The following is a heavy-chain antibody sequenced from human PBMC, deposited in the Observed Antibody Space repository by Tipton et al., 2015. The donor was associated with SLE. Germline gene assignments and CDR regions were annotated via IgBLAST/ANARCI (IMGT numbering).Heavy chain of an antibody. D-gene: IGHD2-8*02. CDR1: GFTFSSYS. CDR2: ISSSSSYI. J-gene: IGHJ4*02. CDR3: ARVGGGAVCTGGVCYRVPTGFDS. Sequence: SLRLSCAASGFTFSSYSMNWVRQAPGKGLEWVSSISSSSSYIYYADSVKGRFTISRDNSKNTLFLQMNSLRAEDTAVYYCARVGGGAVCTGGVCYRVPTGFDSWGQGTLVTVSS. V-gene: IGHV3-21*01.